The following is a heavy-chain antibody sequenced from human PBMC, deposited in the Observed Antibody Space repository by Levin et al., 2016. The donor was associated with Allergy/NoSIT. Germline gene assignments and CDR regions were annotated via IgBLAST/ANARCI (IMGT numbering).Heavy chain of an antibody. Sequence: RQAPGKGLEWIGSIFRSGDTYYSPSLKSRVTISVDTSKNQFSLKLSSVTAADTAMYHCARGSSYYYDSSSHIVAFDIWGQGTMVTVSS. J-gene: IGHJ3*02. CDR3: ARGSSYYYDSSSHIVAFDI. D-gene: IGHD3-22*01. CDR2: IFRSGDT. V-gene: IGHV4-38-2*02.